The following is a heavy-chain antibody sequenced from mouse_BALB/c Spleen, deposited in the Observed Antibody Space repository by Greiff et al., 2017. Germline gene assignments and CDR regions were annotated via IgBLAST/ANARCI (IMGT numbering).Heavy chain of an antibody. V-gene: IGHV5-15*02. J-gene: IGHJ3*01. CDR3: ARDGYVKFAY. D-gene: IGHD2-2*01. CDR1: GFTFSDYG. Sequence: EVKVVESGGGLVQPGGSRKLSCAASGFTFSDYGMAWVRQAPGKGPEWVAFISNLAYSIYYADTVTGRFTISRENAKNTLYLEMSSLRSEDTAMYYCARDGYVKFAYWGQGTLVTVSA. CDR2: ISNLAYSI.